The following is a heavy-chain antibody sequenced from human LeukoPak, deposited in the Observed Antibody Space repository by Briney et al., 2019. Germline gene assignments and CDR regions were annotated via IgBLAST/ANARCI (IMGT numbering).Heavy chain of an antibody. CDR1: GYTFTSYY. J-gene: IGHJ6*03. CDR2: INPSGGST. CDR3: ARDLGRYYDILTGYSAIYMDV. V-gene: IGHV1-46*01. Sequence: ASVKVSCKASGYTFTSYYIHWVRQAPGQGLEWMGLINPSGGSTNYAQKFQGRVTMTTDTSTSTAYMELRSLRSDDTAVYYCARDLGRYYDILTGYSAIYMDVWGKGTTVTISS. D-gene: IGHD3-9*01.